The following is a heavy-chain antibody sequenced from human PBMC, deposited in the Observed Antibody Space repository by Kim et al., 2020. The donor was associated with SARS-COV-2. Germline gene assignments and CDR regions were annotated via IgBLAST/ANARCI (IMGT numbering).Heavy chain of an antibody. J-gene: IGHJ5*02. Sequence: SETLSLTCTVSGGSISSYYWSWIRQPPGKGLEWIGYIYYSGSTNYNPSLKSRVTISVDTSKNQFSLKLSSVTAADTAVYYCARGEVAVAGTMFDPWGQGTLVTVSS. V-gene: IGHV4-59*01. CDR2: IYYSGST. CDR3: ARGEVAVAGTMFDP. D-gene: IGHD6-19*01. CDR1: GGSISSYY.